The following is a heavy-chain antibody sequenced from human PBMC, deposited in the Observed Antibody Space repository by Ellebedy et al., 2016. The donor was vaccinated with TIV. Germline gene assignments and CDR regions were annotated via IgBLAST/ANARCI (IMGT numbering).Heavy chain of an antibody. CDR2: ISGYSGNT. J-gene: IGHJ5*01. CDR1: GYTFTNNA. Sequence: AASVKVSCKASGYTFTNNAITWVRQAPGQGLEWMGWISGYSGNTDYAQKFQGRVTMTTDTGTNTGYMELTSLTSDDTAVYYCARGRGPNWLDPWGQGTLVTVSS. CDR3: ARGRGPNWLDP. V-gene: IGHV1-18*01.